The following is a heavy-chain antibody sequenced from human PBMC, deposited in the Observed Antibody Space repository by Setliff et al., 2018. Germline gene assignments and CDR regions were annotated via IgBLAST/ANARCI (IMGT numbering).Heavy chain of an antibody. J-gene: IGHJ4*02. CDR1: AYSFTNYG. Sequence: ASVKVSCKASAYSFTNYGITWVRQAPGQGLEWMGWISAYDGNTRFAQNIQGRVTLTTDTPTSTAYMELRSLRSDDTAVYYCVRSSAPQVVLAADFDFWGQGTPVTVSS. V-gene: IGHV1-18*01. CDR3: VRSSAPQVVLAADFDF. D-gene: IGHD6-19*01. CDR2: ISAYDGNT.